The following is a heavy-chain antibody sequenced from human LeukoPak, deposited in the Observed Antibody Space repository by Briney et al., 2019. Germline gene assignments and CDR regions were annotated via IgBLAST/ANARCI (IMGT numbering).Heavy chain of an antibody. CDR1: GYTFSNYW. CDR3: ARLGTPYYYYYMDV. Sequence: GESLKISFQGSGYTFSNYWIAWVRHTPGNGLEWMGIIYPGDSDAKYSPSFQGQVSISADKSINTAYLQWRSVKASDTAIYYCARLGTPYYYYYMDVWGRGTTVTVSS. J-gene: IGHJ6*03. D-gene: IGHD1-1*01. CDR2: IYPGDSDA. V-gene: IGHV5-51*01.